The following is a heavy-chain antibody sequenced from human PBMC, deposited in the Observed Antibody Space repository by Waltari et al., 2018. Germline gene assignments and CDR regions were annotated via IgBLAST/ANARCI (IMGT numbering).Heavy chain of an antibody. J-gene: IGHJ3*02. CDR1: GYTFTGYY. CDR3: ARRGSTRQRYDAFDI. V-gene: IGHV1-69*01. CDR2: IIPIFGTA. Sequence: QVQLVQSGAEVQKPGASVKVSCKASGYTFTGYYMHWVHQAPGKGLEWMGGIIPIFGTANYAQKFQGRVTITTDESTSTAYMELSSLRSEDTAVYYCARRGSTRQRYDAFDIWGQGTMVTVSS. D-gene: IGHD2-2*01.